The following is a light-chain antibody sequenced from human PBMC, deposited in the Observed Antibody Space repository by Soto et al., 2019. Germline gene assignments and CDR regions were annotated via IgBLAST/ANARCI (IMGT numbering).Light chain of an antibody. Sequence: EIVFTQSPGTLSLSPVERATLSCRASQSVSNNYLAWYQQKPGQAPRLLIYDASSRATGIPDRFSGGGSGTDFTLTISRLEPEDFAVYYCQQFSSYPLTFGGGTKVDI. J-gene: IGKJ4*01. V-gene: IGKV3-20*01. CDR3: QQFSSYPLT. CDR2: DAS. CDR1: QSVSNNY.